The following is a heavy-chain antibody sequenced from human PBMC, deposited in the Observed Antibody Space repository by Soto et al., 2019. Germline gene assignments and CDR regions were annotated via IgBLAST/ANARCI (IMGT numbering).Heavy chain of an antibody. Sequence: PGGSLRLSCAASGFTFSSYGMHWVRQAPGKGLEWVAVIWYDGSNKYYADSVKGRFTISRDNSKNTLYLQMNSLRAEDTAVYYCARDKLTTANCMDVWGQGTTVTVSS. CDR1: GFTFSSYG. D-gene: IGHD4-4*01. V-gene: IGHV3-33*01. CDR3: ARDKLTTANCMDV. CDR2: IWYDGSNK. J-gene: IGHJ6*02.